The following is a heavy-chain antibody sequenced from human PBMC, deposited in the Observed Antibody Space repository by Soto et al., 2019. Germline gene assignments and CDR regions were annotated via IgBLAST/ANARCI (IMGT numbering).Heavy chain of an antibody. J-gene: IGHJ5*02. CDR1: GGSFSGYY. CDR3: ARGDRRSGSGWYWFDP. D-gene: IGHD6-19*01. CDR2: INHSGST. Sequence: SETLSLTCAVYGGSFSGYYWSWIRQPPGKGLEWIGEINHSGSTNYNPSLKSRVTISVDTSKNQFSLKLSSVTAADTAVYYCARGDRRSGSGWYWFDPWGQGTLVTVSS. V-gene: IGHV4-34*01.